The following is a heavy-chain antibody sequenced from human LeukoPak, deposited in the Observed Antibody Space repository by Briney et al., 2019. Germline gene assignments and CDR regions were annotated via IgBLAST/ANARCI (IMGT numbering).Heavy chain of an antibody. CDR2: IIPILGIA. Sequence: GASVKVSCKASGGTFSSYAISWVRRAPGQGLEWMGRIIPILGIANYAQKFQGRVTITADKSTSTAYMELSSLRSEDTAVYYCASSGSYSKGYFDYWGQGTLVTVPS. D-gene: IGHD1-26*01. V-gene: IGHV1-69*04. J-gene: IGHJ4*02. CDR1: GGTFSSYA. CDR3: ASSGSYSKGYFDY.